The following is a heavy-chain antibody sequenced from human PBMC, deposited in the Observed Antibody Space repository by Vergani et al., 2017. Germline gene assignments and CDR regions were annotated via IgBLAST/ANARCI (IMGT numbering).Heavy chain of an antibody. V-gene: IGHV1-69*17. CDR1: GGTFSSYA. D-gene: IGHD5-24*01. CDR3: ARETRDGYNYVYDY. CDR2: IIPIFGIA. Sequence: QVQLVQSGAEVKKPGSSVKVSCKASGGTFSSYAISWVRQAPGQGLEWMGGIIPIFGIANYAQKFQGRVTITADKSTSTAYMGLSSLRSEDTAVYSCARETRDGYNYVYDYWGQGTTVTVSS. J-gene: IGHJ4*03.